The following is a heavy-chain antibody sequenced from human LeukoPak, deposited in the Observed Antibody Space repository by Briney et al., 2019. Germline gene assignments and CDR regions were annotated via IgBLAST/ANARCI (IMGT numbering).Heavy chain of an antibody. CDR2: IYYSGST. V-gene: IGHV4-31*03. J-gene: IGHJ4*02. D-gene: IGHD1-26*01. CDR3: AREGGSYFWVFDY. Sequence: SETLSLTCTVSGGSISSGGYYWSWIRQHPGKGLEWIGYIYYSGSTYYNPSLKSRVTISVDTSKNQFSLKLSSVTAADTAVYYCAREGGSYFWVFDYWGQGTLVTVSS. CDR1: GGSISSGGYY.